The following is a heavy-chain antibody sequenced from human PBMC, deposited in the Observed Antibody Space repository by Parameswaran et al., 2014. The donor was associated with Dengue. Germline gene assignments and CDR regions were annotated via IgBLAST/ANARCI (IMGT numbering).Heavy chain of an antibody. V-gene: IGHV3-15*01. J-gene: IGHJ4*02. D-gene: IGHD6-13*01. CDR3: TTVGVYEAFDY. Sequence: VRQAPGKGLEWVGRIKSKTDGGTTDYAAPVKGRFTISRDDSKNTLYLQMNSLKTEDTAVYYCTTVGVYEAFDYWGQGTLVTVSS. CDR2: IKSKTDGGTT.